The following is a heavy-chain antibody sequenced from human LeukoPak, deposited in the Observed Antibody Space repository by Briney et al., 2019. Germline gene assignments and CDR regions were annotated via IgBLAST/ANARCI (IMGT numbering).Heavy chain of an antibody. Sequence: GGSLRLSCAASGFTFNNAWMNWVRQAPGKGLEWVGRIKSKTDGGTTDYAAPVKGRFTISRDDSKNTLYMQMNSLKTEDTAVYYCTTSRITMIVVVPILDAFDIWGQGTMVTVSS. V-gene: IGHV3-15*01. D-gene: IGHD3-22*01. J-gene: IGHJ3*02. CDR3: TTSRITMIVVVPILDAFDI. CDR2: IKSKTDGGTT. CDR1: GFTFNNAW.